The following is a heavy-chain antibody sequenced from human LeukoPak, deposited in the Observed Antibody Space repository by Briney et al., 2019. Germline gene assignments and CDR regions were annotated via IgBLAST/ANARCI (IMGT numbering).Heavy chain of an antibody. CDR1: GFTVSSSY. D-gene: IGHD3-10*01. CDR2: IYDGGNT. V-gene: IGHV3-66*01. Sequence: GGSLRLPCAASGFTVSSSYMSWVRQAPGKGPEWVSVIYDGGNTYYADSVKGRFTISRDNSKNTLYFQMNSLRAEDTAVYYCARAVVGSGSLYWGQGTLVTVSS. J-gene: IGHJ4*02. CDR3: ARAVVGSGSLY.